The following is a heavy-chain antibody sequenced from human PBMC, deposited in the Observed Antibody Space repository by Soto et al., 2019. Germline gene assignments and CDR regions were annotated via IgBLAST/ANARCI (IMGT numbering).Heavy chain of an antibody. J-gene: IGHJ6*02. CDR1: GYSFTSYW. Sequence: PGESLKISCKGSGYSFTSYWISWVRQMPGKGLEWMGRIDPSDSYTNYSPSFQGHVTISADKSISTAYLQWSSLKASDTAMYYCARHSIERDCYYGMDVWGQGTTVTVSS. CDR3: ARHSIERDCYYGMDV. D-gene: IGHD6-25*01. V-gene: IGHV5-10-1*01. CDR2: IDPSDSYT.